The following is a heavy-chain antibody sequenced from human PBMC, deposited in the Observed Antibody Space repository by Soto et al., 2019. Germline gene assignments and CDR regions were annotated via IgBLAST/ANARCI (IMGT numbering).Heavy chain of an antibody. CDR2: IYPGDSDT. Sequence: PGESLKISCKGSGYSFTSYWIGWVRQMPGKGLEWMGIIYPGDSDTRYSPSFQGQVTISADKSISTAYLQWSSLKASDTAMYYCARHVLGYCSSTSCLYYYGMDVWGPGTTVTVSS. D-gene: IGHD2-2*01. CDR1: GYSFTSYW. J-gene: IGHJ6*02. CDR3: ARHVLGYCSSTSCLYYYGMDV. V-gene: IGHV5-51*01.